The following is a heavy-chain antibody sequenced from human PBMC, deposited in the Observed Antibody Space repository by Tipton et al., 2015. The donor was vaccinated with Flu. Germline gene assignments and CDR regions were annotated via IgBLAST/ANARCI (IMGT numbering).Heavy chain of an antibody. CDR1: GGSFSGYY. V-gene: IGHV4-34*01. Sequence: TLSLTCAVYGGSFSGYYWSWIRQSPGKGLEWIGEISHSARTDYNPSLKSRVTISQDTSKNQFSLKLSSVTAADTAVYFCARGRGSCSSISCPNRAFGYWGQGILVTVSS. J-gene: IGHJ4*02. D-gene: IGHD2-2*01. CDR2: ISHSART. CDR3: ARGRGSCSSISCPNRAFGY.